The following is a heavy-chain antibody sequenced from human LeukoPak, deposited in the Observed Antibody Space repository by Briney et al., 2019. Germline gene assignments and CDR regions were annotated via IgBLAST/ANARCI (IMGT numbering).Heavy chain of an antibody. Sequence: PSETLSLTCTVSGGSISSHYWSWIRQPPGKGLEWIGYIYYSGSTNYNPSLKSRVTISVDTSKNQFSLKLSSVTAADTAVYYCARLDDYYMDVWGKGTTVTVSS. J-gene: IGHJ6*03. CDR3: ARLDDYYMDV. CDR2: IYYSGST. CDR1: GGSISSHY. V-gene: IGHV4-59*11.